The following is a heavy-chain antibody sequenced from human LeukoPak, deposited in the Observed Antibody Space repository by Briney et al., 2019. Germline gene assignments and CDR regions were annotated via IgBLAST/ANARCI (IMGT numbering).Heavy chain of an antibody. D-gene: IGHD1-26*01. V-gene: IGHV3-30*04. Sequence: GGSLRLSCAASGFTFSSYAMHWVRQAPGKGLEGGAVISYDGSNKYYADSVKGRFTMSRDNSKNTLYLQMNSLRAEDTAVYYCASDERAYWGATSNYWGQGTLVTVSS. CDR1: GFTFSSYA. CDR3: ASDERAYWGATSNY. J-gene: IGHJ4*02. CDR2: ISYDGSNK.